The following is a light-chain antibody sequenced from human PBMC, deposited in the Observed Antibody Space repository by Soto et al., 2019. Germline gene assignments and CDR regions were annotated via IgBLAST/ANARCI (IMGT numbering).Light chain of an antibody. Sequence: EIVLTQSPATLSLSPGERATLSCRASQSVSSYLAWYQQKPGQAPRLRIYDGSKRATGIPARFSGSGSGTDFTLTISSLQSEDFAVYYCQQYSKWPITFGQGTRLEIK. CDR1: QSVSSY. CDR2: DGS. V-gene: IGKV3-11*01. CDR3: QQYSKWPIT. J-gene: IGKJ5*01.